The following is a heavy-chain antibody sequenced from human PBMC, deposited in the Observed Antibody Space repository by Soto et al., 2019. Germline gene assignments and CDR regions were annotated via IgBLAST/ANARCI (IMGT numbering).Heavy chain of an antibody. CDR3: AHAGDYDLLTFDH. J-gene: IGHJ4*02. V-gene: IGHV2-5*02. CDR1: GFSLSTYHMG. D-gene: IGHD4-17*01. Sequence: QITLKESGPTLVRPAQTLTLTCDFSGFSLSTYHMGVAWIRQPPGKALEWLALIYWDDDKRYSPSLKDRLAISKDTSSNQVVLTINNMDPGDTATYFCAHAGDYDLLTFDHWGPGTLVTVSS. CDR2: IYWDDDK.